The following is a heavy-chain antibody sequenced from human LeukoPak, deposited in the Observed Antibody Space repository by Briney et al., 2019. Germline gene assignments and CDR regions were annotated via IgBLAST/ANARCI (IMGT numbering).Heavy chain of an antibody. CDR3: ARTTEGYCSSASCFGFSYSYYMDV. Sequence: SETLSLTCTVSGYSISSGYCWGWIRQPPGKGLEWIGYIYYSGSTNYNPSLKSRVTISVDTSKNQFSLKLSSVTAADTAVYYCARTTEGYCSSASCFGFSYSYYMDVWGKGTTVTISS. CDR1: GYSISSGYC. D-gene: IGHD2-2*01. CDR2: IYYSGST. V-gene: IGHV4-61*01. J-gene: IGHJ6*03.